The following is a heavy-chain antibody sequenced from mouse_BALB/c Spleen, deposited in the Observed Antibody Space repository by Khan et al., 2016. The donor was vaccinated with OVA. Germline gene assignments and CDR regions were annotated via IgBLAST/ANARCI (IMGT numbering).Heavy chain of an antibody. Sequence: EVELVESGGGLVQPGGSRKLSCAASGFTFNIFGMHWVRQAPEKGLEWVAYISSGSSTIYYADTVKGRFTISRDNPKNTVFLQMTSLRSEDTAIYYCARGGRWFDHWGHGTLVTVSA. CDR1: GFTFNIFG. CDR3: ARGGRWFDH. D-gene: IGHD3-3*01. J-gene: IGHJ3*01. V-gene: IGHV5-17*02. CDR2: ISSGSSTI.